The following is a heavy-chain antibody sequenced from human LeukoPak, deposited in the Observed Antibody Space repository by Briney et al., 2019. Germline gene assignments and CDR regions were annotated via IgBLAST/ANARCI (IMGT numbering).Heavy chain of an antibody. D-gene: IGHD3-16*02. CDR3: ARERAGDYDYVWGSYRYTGEFDY. V-gene: IGHV4-61*01. CDR1: GGSVSSGSYY. Sequence: SETLSLTCTVSGGSVSSGSYYWSWIRQPPGKGLEWIGYIYYSGSTNYNPSLKSRVTISVDTSKNQFSLKLSSVTAADTAVYYCARERAGDYDYVWGSYRYTGEFDYWGQGTLVTVSS. CDR2: IYYSGST. J-gene: IGHJ4*02.